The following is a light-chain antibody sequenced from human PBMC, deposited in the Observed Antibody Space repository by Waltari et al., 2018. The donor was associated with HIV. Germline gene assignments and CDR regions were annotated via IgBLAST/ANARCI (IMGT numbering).Light chain of an antibody. CDR3: QQYDSSPWT. CDR2: AAS. V-gene: IGKV1-5*03. CDR1: QSIRIW. J-gene: IGKJ1*01. Sequence: DIQMTQSPSTLSASVGDTVTITCRASQSIRIWLAWFKQKPGKAPKLLIYAASSLQTGVPSRFSCSTSGTEFTLTISRLQPDDFATYYCQQYDSSPWTFGQGTKVEI.